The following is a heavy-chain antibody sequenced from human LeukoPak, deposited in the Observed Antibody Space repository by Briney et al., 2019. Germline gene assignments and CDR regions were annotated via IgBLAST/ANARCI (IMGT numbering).Heavy chain of an antibody. CDR2: SDGSGGST. Sequence: GGSLRLSCTASGFPFSNYAMSWVRQAPGKGLEWVSASDGSGGSTYYADSVKGRFTISRDNSKNMVYLQMNSLRAEDTAVYYCAKDIGSGSRGSYYFDYWGQGTLVTVSS. J-gene: IGHJ4*02. D-gene: IGHD3-10*01. CDR1: GFPFSNYA. CDR3: AKDIGSGSRGSYYFDY. V-gene: IGHV3-23*01.